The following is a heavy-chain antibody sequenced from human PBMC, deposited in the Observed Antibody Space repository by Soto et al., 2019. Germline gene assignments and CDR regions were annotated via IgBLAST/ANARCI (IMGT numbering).Heavy chain of an antibody. Sequence: GGSLRLSCAASGFTFSSYGMHWVRQAPGKGLEWVAVISYDGSNKYYADSVKGRFTISRDNSKNTLYLQMNSLRAEDTAVYYCAKDMSGYDFSPPIDYWGQGTLVTVSS. CDR1: GFTFSSYG. J-gene: IGHJ4*02. D-gene: IGHD5-12*01. CDR3: AKDMSGYDFSPPIDY. CDR2: ISYDGSNK. V-gene: IGHV3-30*18.